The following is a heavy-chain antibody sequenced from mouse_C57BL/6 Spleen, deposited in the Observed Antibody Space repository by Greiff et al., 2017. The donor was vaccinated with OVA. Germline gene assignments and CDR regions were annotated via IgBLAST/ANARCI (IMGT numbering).Heavy chain of an antibody. CDR1: GYTFTDYE. Sequence: QVQLQQSGAELVRPGASVTLSCKASGYTFTDYEMHWVQQTPVHGLEWIGAIDPETGGTAYNQKFKGKAILTADKSSSTAYMELRSLTSEDSAVYDCTRWGLGLFAYWGQGTLVTVSA. D-gene: IGHD4-1*01. CDR3: TRWGLGLFAY. J-gene: IGHJ3*01. CDR2: IDPETGGT. V-gene: IGHV1-15*01.